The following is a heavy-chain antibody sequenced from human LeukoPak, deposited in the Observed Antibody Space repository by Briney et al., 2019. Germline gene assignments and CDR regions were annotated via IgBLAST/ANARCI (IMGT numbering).Heavy chain of an antibody. V-gene: IGHV3-20*04. CDR2: ISWNGGST. J-gene: IGHJ5*02. Sequence: GGSLRLSCAASGFTFDDYAMHWVRQAPGKGLEWVSLISWNGGSTGYADSVKGRFTISRDNAKNSLYLQMNSLRAEDTAVYYCARDRGFSSYTYNWFDPWGQGTLVTVSS. CDR1: GFTFDDYA. CDR3: ARDRGFSSYTYNWFDP. D-gene: IGHD2-2*02.